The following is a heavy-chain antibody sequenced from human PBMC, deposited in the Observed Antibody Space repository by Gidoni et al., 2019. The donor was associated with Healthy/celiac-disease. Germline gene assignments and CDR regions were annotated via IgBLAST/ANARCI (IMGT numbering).Heavy chain of an antibody. D-gene: IGHD1-7*01. CDR3: ARSVYGTTNWFDP. CDR1: GFTFSDYY. J-gene: IGHJ5*02. Sequence: QVQLVASGGGLVKPGGSLRLSCAASGFTFSDYYMSWIRQAPGKGLEWVSYISSSSSYTNYADSVKGRFTISRDNAKNSLYLQMNSLRAEDTAVYYCARSVYGTTNWFDPWGQGTLVTVSS. V-gene: IGHV3-11*05. CDR2: ISSSSSYT.